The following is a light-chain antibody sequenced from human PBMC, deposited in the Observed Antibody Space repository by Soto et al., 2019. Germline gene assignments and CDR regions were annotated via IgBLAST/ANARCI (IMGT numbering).Light chain of an antibody. J-gene: IGKJ4*01. CDR3: QQYHNWPPLT. CDR2: GAS. V-gene: IGKV3D-15*01. Sequence: EIVMTQSPATLSVSPGERVTLSCRASQSININLAWYQQKPGQAPRVLIDGASIRASGIPDRFSGSGSGTDFTLTISRLEHDDFAFYYCQQYHNWPPLTFGGGTRVEIK. CDR1: QSININ.